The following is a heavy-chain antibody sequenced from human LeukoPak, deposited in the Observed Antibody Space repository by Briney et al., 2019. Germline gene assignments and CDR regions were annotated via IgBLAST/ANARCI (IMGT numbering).Heavy chain of an antibody. CDR2: INRDGSER. V-gene: IGHV3-7*03. CDR3: ARRNAMDV. Sequence: GGSLRLSCAASGFTFSNYWMTWVRQAPGKGLEWVANINRDGSERYYGDSVKGRFTISRDDAKSSLYLQMNSLRAEDTAVYYCARRNAMDVWGQGTTVIVFS. J-gene: IGHJ6*02. CDR1: GFTFSNYW.